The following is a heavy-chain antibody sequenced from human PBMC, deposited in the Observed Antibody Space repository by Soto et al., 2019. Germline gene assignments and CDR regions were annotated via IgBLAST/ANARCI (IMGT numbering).Heavy chain of an antibody. V-gene: IGHV3-23*01. J-gene: IGHJ4*02. CDR1: GFTFSNYA. Sequence: GGPLRLSCAASGFTFSNYAMSWVRQAPGKGLEWVSAITGSGGSTYYADSAKGRFTIPRDNSKNTLYLQMNSLRAEDTALYYCAKERYYFDSWGQGTLVTVSS. D-gene: IGHD1-20*01. CDR2: ITGSGGST. CDR3: AKERYYFDS.